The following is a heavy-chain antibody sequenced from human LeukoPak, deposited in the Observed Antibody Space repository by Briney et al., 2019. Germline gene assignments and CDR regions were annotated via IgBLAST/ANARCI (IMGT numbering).Heavy chain of an antibody. J-gene: IGHJ4*02. V-gene: IGHV3-21*01. CDR3: ARDGLGFATITSFVY. CDR1: GFTFRSYS. D-gene: IGHD5-24*01. CDR2: ISSSSRYI. Sequence: GGPLRLSCAASGFTFRSYSMKCVRQAPGKGREGVSSISSSSRYIYYADSVKGRFTISRDNAKNSLYMQMHSLRAEDTAVYYCARDGLGFATITSFVYWGQGTLVTVSS.